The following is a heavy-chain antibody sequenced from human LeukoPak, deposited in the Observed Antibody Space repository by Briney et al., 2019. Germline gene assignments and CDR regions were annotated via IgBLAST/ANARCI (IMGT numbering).Heavy chain of an antibody. CDR1: GGTFSSYA. Sequence: GASVKVSCKASGGTFSSYAISWVRQAPGQGLEWMGGIIPIFGTANYAQKFQGRVTITADESTSTAYMELSSLRSEDTAVYYCARDMSPWESRNPDAFDIWGQGTMVTVSS. D-gene: IGHD1-26*01. CDR2: IIPIFGTA. CDR3: ARDMSPWESRNPDAFDI. V-gene: IGHV1-69*13. J-gene: IGHJ3*02.